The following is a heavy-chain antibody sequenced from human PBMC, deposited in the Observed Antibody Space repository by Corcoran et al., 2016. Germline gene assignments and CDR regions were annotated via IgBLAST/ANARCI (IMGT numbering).Heavy chain of an antibody. D-gene: IGHD3-9*01. J-gene: IGHJ4*02. V-gene: IGHV4-39*07. CDR2: IYSSGST. CDR3: ARAAAYYDILTGYYQNYFDY. Sequence: QLQLQESGPGLVKPSETLSLTCSVSGGSISSNIYYWGWIRQPPGKGLEWIGSIYSSGSTYYNPSLKSRVTIPVDTSKNQFSLKLSSVTAADTAVDYWARAAAYYDILTGYYQNYFDYWGQGTLVTVSS. CDR1: GGSISSNIYY.